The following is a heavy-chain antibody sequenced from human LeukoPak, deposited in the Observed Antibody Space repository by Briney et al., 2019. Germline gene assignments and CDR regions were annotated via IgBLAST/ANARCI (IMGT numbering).Heavy chain of an antibody. Sequence: PGGSLRLSCTASGFTFGDYAMSWFRQAPGKGLEWVSSISSSSSYIYYADSVKGRFTISRDNAKNSLYLQMNSLRAEDTAVYYCARDGFNDYVWGSYRHPLDYWGQGTLVTVFS. V-gene: IGHV3-21*01. D-gene: IGHD3-16*02. CDR1: GFTFGDYA. J-gene: IGHJ4*02. CDR2: ISSSSSYI. CDR3: ARDGFNDYVWGSYRHPLDY.